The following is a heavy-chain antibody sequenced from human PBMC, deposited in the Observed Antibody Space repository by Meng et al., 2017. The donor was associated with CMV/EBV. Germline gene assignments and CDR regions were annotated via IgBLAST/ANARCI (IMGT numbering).Heavy chain of an antibody. CDR3: AREGDNPFDY. CDR2: IYYSGST. V-gene: IGHV4-30-4*08. D-gene: IGHD2-21*02. Sequence: VQLQRSAPGLLKPPQPPSLTCTVSGGSISSGDYYWSWIRQPPGKGLEWIGYIYYSGSTYYNPSLKSRVTISVDTSKNQFSLKLSSVTAADTAVYYCAREGDNPFDYWGQGTLVTVSS. J-gene: IGHJ4*02. CDR1: GGSISSGDYY.